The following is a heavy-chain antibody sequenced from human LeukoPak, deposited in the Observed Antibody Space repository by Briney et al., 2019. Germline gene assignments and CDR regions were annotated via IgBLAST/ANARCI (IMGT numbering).Heavy chain of an antibody. CDR1: GGSISSSSYY. CDR2: INNSGTT. CDR3: ARDPDF. V-gene: IGHV4-39*07. Sequence: PSETLSLTCTVSGGSISSSSYYWGWIRQPPGKGLEWIGEINNSGTTNYNPSLKSRVTISLDTSRKQFSLKLTSVTAADTAVYYCARDPDFWGQGALVTVSS. J-gene: IGHJ4*02.